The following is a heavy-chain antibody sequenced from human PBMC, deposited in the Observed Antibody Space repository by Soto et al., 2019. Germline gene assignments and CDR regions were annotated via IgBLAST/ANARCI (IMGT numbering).Heavy chain of an antibody. Sequence: PSETLSLTCTVSSGSIRRDYWNWIRQPAGKGLEWIGRIYTSGNTYYNPSLKSRVSMALDTSKNQFSLNLTSVTAADTAIYYCARDTTNLAFDYWGPGILVTASS. CDR3: ARDTTNLAFDY. V-gene: IGHV4-4*07. CDR1: SGSIRRDY. CDR2: IYTSGNT. D-gene: IGHD1-26*01. J-gene: IGHJ4*02.